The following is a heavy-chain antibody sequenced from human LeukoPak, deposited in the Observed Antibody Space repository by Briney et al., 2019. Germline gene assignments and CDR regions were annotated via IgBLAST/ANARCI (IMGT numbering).Heavy chain of an antibody. CDR3: ARGGLYDSSGYGMDV. J-gene: IGHJ6*02. V-gene: IGHV3-21*01. CDR1: GFTFDDYA. CDR2: ISSSSSYI. D-gene: IGHD3-22*01. Sequence: GGSLRLSCAASGFTFDDYAMHWVRQAPGKGLEWVSSISSSSSYIYYADSVKGRFTISRDNAKNSLYLQMNSLRAEDTAVYYCARGGLYDSSGYGMDVWGQGTTVTVSS.